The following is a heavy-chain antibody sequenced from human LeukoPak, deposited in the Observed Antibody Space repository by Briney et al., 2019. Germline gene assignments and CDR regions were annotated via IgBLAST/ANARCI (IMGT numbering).Heavy chain of an antibody. V-gene: IGHV3-21*01. CDR2: ISSSSSYI. J-gene: IGHJ6*02. D-gene: IGHD3-10*01. CDR1: GFTFSSYS. Sequence: PGGSQRLSCAASGFTFSSYSMNWVRQAPGKGLECVSFISSSSSYIYYADSVKSRFTISRDNAKNSLYLKMNSLRAEDTAVYYCAGDRHGSGSYYKLGYYYYGMDVWGQGTTVTVSS. CDR3: AGDRHGSGSYYKLGYYYYGMDV.